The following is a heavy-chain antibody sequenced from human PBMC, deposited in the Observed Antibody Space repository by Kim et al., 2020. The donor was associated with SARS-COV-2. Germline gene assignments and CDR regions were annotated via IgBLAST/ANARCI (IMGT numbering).Heavy chain of an antibody. D-gene: IGHD2-2*01. CDR1: GYTFTSYG. Sequence: ASVKVSCKASGYTFTSYGISWVRQAPGQGLEWMGWISAYNGNTNYAQKLQGRVTMTTDTSTSTAYMELRSLRSDDTAVYYCARESPHYCSSTSCYADYGMDVWGQGTTVTVSS. CDR3: ARESPHYCSSTSCYADYGMDV. V-gene: IGHV1-18*04. CDR2: ISAYNGNT. J-gene: IGHJ6*02.